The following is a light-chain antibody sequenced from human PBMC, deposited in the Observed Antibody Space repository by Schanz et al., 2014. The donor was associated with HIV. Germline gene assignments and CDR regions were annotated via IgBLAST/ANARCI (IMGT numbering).Light chain of an antibody. CDR2: DNN. CDR1: AFNVGQNY. V-gene: IGLV1-51*01. J-gene: IGLJ1*01. Sequence: QSVLTQPPSVSAAPGQRVTISCSGSAFNVGQNYVSWYQQFPGTAPKLLIYDNNKRPSGIPDRFSGSKSATSATLGITGLQTGDEADYYCATWDTGLTAGELVFGTGTKLTVL. CDR3: ATWDTGLTAGELV.